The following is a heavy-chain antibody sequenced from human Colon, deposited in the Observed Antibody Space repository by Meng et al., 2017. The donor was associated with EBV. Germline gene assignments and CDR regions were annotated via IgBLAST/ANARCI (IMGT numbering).Heavy chain of an antibody. CDR1: GGSFSSGGYY. Sequence: QELLTESGPVLVKPSQPLAITVTVSGGSFSSGGYYWTWIRQNPGKCLDWFGHIYYSGSTFYLPSLNSRVIISIDTSKHHFSLYLRSVTAPDTSVYYSATVSCGWDYFDYCGHGTLVTVSS. D-gene: IGHD6-19*01. CDR2: IYYSGST. J-gene: IGHJ4*01. CDR3: ATVSCGWDYFDY. V-gene: IGHV4-31*03.